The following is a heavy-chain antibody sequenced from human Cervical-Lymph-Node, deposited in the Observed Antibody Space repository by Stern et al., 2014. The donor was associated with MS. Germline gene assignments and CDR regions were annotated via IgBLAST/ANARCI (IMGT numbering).Heavy chain of an antibody. CDR3: ARDIGSSGNLYLQH. CDR1: GFIFSTSG. Sequence: QVQLVQSGGGVVQTGRSLRLSCAASGFIFSTSGMHWVRQAPGKGLEWVALIWYDGSEKHYANSVKGRFTISRDNSKNRLYLEMNALRAEDTAVYYCARDIGSSGNLYLQHWGQGTLVTVSP. J-gene: IGHJ1*01. D-gene: IGHD6-19*01. CDR2: IWYDGSEK. V-gene: IGHV3-33*01.